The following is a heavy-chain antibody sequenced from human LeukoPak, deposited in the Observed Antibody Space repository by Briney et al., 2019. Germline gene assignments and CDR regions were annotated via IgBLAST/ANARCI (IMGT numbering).Heavy chain of an antibody. CDR1: GYSFTSYY. D-gene: IGHD4-23*01. J-gene: IGHJ4*02. CDR3: ARHHNYGGNSGFDY. Sequence: GESPKISCKGFGYSFTSYYITWVRQMPGKGLEWMGRIDPSDSYTNYSPSFQGHVTISVDESITTAYLQWSSLKASDTAMYYCARHHNYGGNSGFDYWGQGTLVTVSS. V-gene: IGHV5-10-1*01. CDR2: IDPSDSYT.